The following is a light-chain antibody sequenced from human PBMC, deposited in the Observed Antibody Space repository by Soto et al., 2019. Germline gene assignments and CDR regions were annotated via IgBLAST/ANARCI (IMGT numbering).Light chain of an antibody. V-gene: IGLV2-14*01. CDR1: SSDVGGYNY. J-gene: IGLJ1*01. CDR2: DVS. CDR3: SSYSSSRTPYV. Sequence: QSVLTQPASVSGSPGQSITISCTGTSSDVGGYNYVSWYQQHPGKAPKLMIYDVSNRPSGVSNRFSGSKSGSTASLTISGLQAEDQADYYCSSYSSSRTPYVFGTGTKVTV.